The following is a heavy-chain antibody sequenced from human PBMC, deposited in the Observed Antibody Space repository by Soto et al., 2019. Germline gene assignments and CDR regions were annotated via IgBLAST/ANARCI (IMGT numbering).Heavy chain of an antibody. Sequence: PGGSMRLSCAASGFTFSSYWMSWVRQAPGKGLEGVANIKQDGSEKYYVDSVKGRFTISRDNAKNSLYLQMNSLRAEDTAVYYCARDEYCSSTSCYVASLYYYYYYGMDVWGQGTTVTVSS. V-gene: IGHV3-7*01. D-gene: IGHD2-2*01. CDR2: IKQDGSEK. J-gene: IGHJ6*02. CDR3: ARDEYCSSTSCYVASLYYYYYYGMDV. CDR1: GFTFSSYW.